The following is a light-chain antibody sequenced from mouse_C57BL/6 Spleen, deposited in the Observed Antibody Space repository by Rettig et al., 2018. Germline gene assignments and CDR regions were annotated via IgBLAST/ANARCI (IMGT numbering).Light chain of an antibody. CDR2: WAS. J-gene: IGKJ2*01. CDR3: QQYSSYPYT. V-gene: IGKV6-23*01. CDR1: QDVGTA. Sequence: DIVMTQSHKFMSTSVGDRVSITCKASQDVGTAVAWYQQKPGQSPKLLIYWASIRHTGVPDRFTGSGSGTDFTLTISNVQSEDLADYFCQQYSSYPYTFG.